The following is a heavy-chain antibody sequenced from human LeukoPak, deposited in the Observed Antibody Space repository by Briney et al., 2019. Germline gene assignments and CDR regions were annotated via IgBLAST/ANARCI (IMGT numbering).Heavy chain of an antibody. CDR2: IYYSGNT. V-gene: IGHV4-59*08. D-gene: IGHD2-21*02. CDR3: VGTYCGGDCYAMYAFDF. CDR1: GDSINNYY. J-gene: IGHJ3*01. Sequence: KPSETLSLTCTVSGDSINNYYWSWIRQPPGKRLEWIGYIYYSGNTNYNPSLKSRVTFSVDTSKNQFALRMSSVTAADTAVYYCVGTYCGGDCYAMYAFDFWGQGTVVTVSS.